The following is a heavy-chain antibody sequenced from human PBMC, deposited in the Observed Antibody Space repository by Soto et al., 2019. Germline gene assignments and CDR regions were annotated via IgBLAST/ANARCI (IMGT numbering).Heavy chain of an antibody. Sequence: EVQLVESGGGLVQPGGSLRLSCAASGFTFSSYSMNWVRQAPGKGLEWISYISSGSSTIYYADSVKGRFTISRDNAKNSLYLQMNSLSAEDTAVYYCAGGGIAVAGMGAFDWGQGTLVTVSS. CDR1: GFTFSSYS. CDR2: ISSGSSTI. D-gene: IGHD6-19*01. V-gene: IGHV3-48*01. J-gene: IGHJ4*02. CDR3: AGGGIAVAGMGAFD.